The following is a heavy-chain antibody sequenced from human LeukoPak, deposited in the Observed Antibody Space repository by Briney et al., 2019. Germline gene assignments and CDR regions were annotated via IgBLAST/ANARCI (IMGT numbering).Heavy chain of an antibody. Sequence: GESLKISCKGFGYTFTTNWIAWVRQMPGKGLEWMGVVYPGTSDSRYSPSCQSQVTISSDNSLSAAYLQWSSLKASDSAMYYCARLGGYSTGWYIQYWGQGTLVTVSS. CDR2: VYPGTSDS. V-gene: IGHV5-51*01. CDR3: ARLGGYSTGWYIQY. D-gene: IGHD6-19*01. CDR1: GYTFTTNW. J-gene: IGHJ4*02.